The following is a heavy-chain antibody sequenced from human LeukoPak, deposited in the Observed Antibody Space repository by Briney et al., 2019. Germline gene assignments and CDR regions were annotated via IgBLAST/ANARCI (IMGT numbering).Heavy chain of an antibody. Sequence: GASVKASCKASGYTFTSYDINWVRQATGQGLEWMGWMNPNSGNTGYAQKFQGRVTMTRNTSISTAYMELSSLRSEDTAVYYCARGLMVYAGIRFDPWGQGTLVTVSS. D-gene: IGHD2-8*01. V-gene: IGHV1-8*01. J-gene: IGHJ5*02. CDR1: GYTFTSYD. CDR3: ARGLMVYAGIRFDP. CDR2: MNPNSGNT.